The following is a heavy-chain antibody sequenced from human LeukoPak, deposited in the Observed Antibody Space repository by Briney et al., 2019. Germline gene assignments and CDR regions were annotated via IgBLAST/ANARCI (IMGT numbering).Heavy chain of an antibody. D-gene: IGHD3-16*02. J-gene: IGHJ4*02. Sequence: PGGSLRLSCVASGITFSNYAVSWVRQAPGKGLEWVAVISYDGSNKYYADSVKGRFTISRDNSKNTLYLQMNSLRAEDTAVYYCARDLSSAGDYWGQGTLVTVSS. V-gene: IGHV3-30-3*01. CDR1: GITFSNYA. CDR2: ISYDGSNK. CDR3: ARDLSSAGDY.